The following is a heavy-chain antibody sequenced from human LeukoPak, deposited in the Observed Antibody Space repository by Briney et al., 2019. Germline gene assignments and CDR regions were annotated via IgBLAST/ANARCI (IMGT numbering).Heavy chain of an antibody. Sequence: PSETLSLTCTVSGGSISSVYYYWGWIRQPPGKGLEWIGEINHSGSTNYNPSLKSRVTISVDTSKNQFSLKLSSVTAADTAVYYCARRRKGLLQGGRYNWFDPWGQGTLVTVSS. CDR3: ARRRKGLLQGGRYNWFDP. D-gene: IGHD3-16*01. J-gene: IGHJ5*02. V-gene: IGHV4-39*07. CDR1: GGSISSVYYY. CDR2: INHSGST.